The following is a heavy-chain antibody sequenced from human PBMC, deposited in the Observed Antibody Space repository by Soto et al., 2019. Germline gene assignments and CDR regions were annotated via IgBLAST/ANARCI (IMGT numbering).Heavy chain of an antibody. CDR3: ARVHYDFWSGYPYYMDV. CDR1: GGSISSYY. Sequence: SETLSLTCTVSGGSISSYYWSWIRQPPGKGLEWIGYIYYSGSTNYNPSLKSRVTISVDTSKNQVSLKLSSVTAADTAVYYCARVHYDFWSGYPYYMDVWGKGTTVTVSS. CDR2: IYYSGST. J-gene: IGHJ6*03. D-gene: IGHD3-3*01. V-gene: IGHV4-59*01.